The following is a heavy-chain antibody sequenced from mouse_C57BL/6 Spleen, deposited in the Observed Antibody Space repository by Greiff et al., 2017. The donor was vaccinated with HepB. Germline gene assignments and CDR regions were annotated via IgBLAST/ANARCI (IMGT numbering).Heavy chain of an antibody. Sequence: QVQLQQSGAELVRPGASVKLSCKASGYTFTDYYINWVKQRPGQGLEWIARIYPGSGNTYYNEKFKGKATLTAEKSSSTAYMQLSSLTSEDSAVYFCARGLYDYDGRNFDYWGQGTTLTVSS. J-gene: IGHJ2*01. CDR2: IYPGSGNT. V-gene: IGHV1-76*01. D-gene: IGHD2-4*01. CDR3: ARGLYDYDGRNFDY. CDR1: GYTFTDYY.